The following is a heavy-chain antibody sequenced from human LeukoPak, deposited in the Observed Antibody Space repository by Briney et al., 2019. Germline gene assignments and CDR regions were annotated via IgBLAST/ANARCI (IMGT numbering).Heavy chain of an antibody. CDR3: ARAAPIAAAGTEWFDP. V-gene: IGHV4-4*02. CDR1: PDSTTSNF. Sequence: SETLSLTCTVSPDSTTSNFWSWVRQPPGKGLEWIGEIHRSGSTNYNPSLQSRVTISIDRSKNQIALELSSVTAADTAVYYCARAAPIAAAGTEWFDPWGQGTLVTVSS. D-gene: IGHD6-13*01. J-gene: IGHJ5*02. CDR2: IHRSGST.